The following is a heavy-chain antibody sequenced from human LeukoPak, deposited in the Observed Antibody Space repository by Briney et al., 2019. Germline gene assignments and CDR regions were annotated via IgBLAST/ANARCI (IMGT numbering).Heavy chain of an antibody. J-gene: IGHJ4*02. CDR2: INWNGGST. CDR1: AFTFRSYA. V-gene: IGHV3-20*04. D-gene: IGHD6-13*01. CDR3: ARGTLKAAATDFDY. Sequence: GGSLRLSCAASAFTFRSYAMSWVRQAPGKGLEWVSGINWNGGSTGYADSVKGRFTISRDNAKNSLYLQMNSLRAEDTALYYCARGTLKAAATDFDYWGQGTLVTVSS.